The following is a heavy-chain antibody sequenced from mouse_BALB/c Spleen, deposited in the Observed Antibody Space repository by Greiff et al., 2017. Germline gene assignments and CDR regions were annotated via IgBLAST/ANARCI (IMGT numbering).Heavy chain of an antibody. CDR3: ARGPGLVAY. CDR2: IDPENGNT. Sequence: VQLQQSGAELVKPGASVKLSCTASGFNIKDTYMHWVKQRPEQGLEWIGWIDPENGNTIYDPKFQGKASITADTSSNTAYLQLSSLTSEDTAVYYCARGPGLVAYWGQGTLVTVSA. CDR1: GFNIKDTY. V-gene: IGHV14-3*02. D-gene: IGHD1-1*02. J-gene: IGHJ3*01.